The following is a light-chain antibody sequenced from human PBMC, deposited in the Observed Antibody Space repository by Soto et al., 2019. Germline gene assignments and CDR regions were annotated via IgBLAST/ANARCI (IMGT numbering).Light chain of an antibody. CDR3: QQYASSPLT. J-gene: IGKJ4*01. V-gene: IGKV3-20*01. CDR1: QNVGNNY. Sequence: EIVLTQSPGTLSLSPGERATLSCRASQNVGNNYLAWYQQKPGQAPRLLIYGASNRATGIPDRFSGSGSGTDFTLTLSRLEPEDSAVYYCQQYASSPLTFGEGTKVEI. CDR2: GAS.